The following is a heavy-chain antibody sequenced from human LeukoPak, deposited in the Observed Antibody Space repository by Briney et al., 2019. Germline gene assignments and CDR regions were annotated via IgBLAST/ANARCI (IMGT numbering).Heavy chain of an antibody. D-gene: IGHD2-2*01. J-gene: IGHJ4*02. CDR2: ISYDGSNK. CDR3: AKWAVPAAK. V-gene: IGHV3-30*18. CDR1: GFTFSSYG. Sequence: GRSLRLSCAASGFTFSSYGMHWVRQAPGKGLEWVAVISYDGSNKYYADSVKGRFTISRDNSKNTLYLQMNSLRAEDTAVYYCAKWAVPAAKWGQGTLVTVSS.